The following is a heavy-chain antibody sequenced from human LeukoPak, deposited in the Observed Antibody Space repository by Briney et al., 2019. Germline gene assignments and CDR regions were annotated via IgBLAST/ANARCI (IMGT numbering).Heavy chain of an antibody. Sequence: SETLSLTCTVSGDSISSSDSSWGWIRQPPGKGLEWIGTIYYSGSTYYNPSLKSRVTISVDTSKNQFSLKLSSVTAADTAVYYCAREKGYMVRGKLGYWGQGTLVTVSS. CDR3: AREKGYMVRGKLGY. J-gene: IGHJ4*02. CDR1: GDSISSSDSS. D-gene: IGHD3-10*01. V-gene: IGHV4-39*07. CDR2: IYYSGST.